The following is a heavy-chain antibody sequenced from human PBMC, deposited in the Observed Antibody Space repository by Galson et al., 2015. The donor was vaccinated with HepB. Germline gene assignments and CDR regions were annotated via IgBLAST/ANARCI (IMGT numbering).Heavy chain of an antibody. CDR3: AKRPSRVTARSGGMDV. CDR1: GFTFSSYA. CDR2: ISGSGGST. V-gene: IGHV3-23*01. J-gene: IGHJ6*02. D-gene: IGHD2-21*02. Sequence: SLRLSCAASGFTFSSYAMSWVRQAPGKGLEWVSAISGSGGSTYYADSVKGRFTISRDNSKNTLYLQMNSLRAEDTAVYYCAKRPSRVTARSGGMDVWGQGTTVTVSS.